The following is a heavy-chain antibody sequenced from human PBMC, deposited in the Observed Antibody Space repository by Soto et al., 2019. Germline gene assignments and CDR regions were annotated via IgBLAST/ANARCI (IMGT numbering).Heavy chain of an antibody. J-gene: IGHJ2*01. CDR1: GFTFSSYG. CDR3: AKDGALKQEDIRYFDL. V-gene: IGHV3-30*18. CDR2: ISYDGSNK. Sequence: QVQLVESGGGVVQPGRSLRLSCAASGFTFSSYGMHWVRQAPGKGLEWVAVISYDGSNKYYADSVKGRFTISRDNSKNTLYLQMSSLRAEDTAVYYCAKDGALKQEDIRYFDLWGRGTLVTVSS. D-gene: IGHD2-15*01.